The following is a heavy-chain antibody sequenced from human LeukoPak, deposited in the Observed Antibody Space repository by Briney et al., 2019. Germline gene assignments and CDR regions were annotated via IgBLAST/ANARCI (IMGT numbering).Heavy chain of an antibody. CDR2: IYYSGST. D-gene: IGHD6-13*01. J-gene: IGHJ4*02. CDR1: GGSISSSSYY. Sequence: SETLSLTCTVSGGSISSSSYYWGWIRQPPGKGLEWIGRIYYSGSTYYNPSLKSRVTISVDTSKNQLSLKLSSVTAADTAVYYCARARNRFIAAARLEFDYWGQGTLVTVSS. CDR3: ARARNRFIAAARLEFDY. V-gene: IGHV4-39*07.